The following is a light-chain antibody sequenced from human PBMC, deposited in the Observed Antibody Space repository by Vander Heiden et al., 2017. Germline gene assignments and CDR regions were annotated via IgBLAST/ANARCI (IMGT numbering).Light chain of an antibody. CDR3: QVWGSSAVV. CDR2: RDT. CDR1: NIGSKN. J-gene: IGLJ2*01. Sequence: SYELTQPLSVSVALGQTARVTCGGNNIGSKNVHWYQQKPGQAPVLVIYRDTNRPSGIPERFSGSNSGNTATLTISRAQAGDEADYYCQVWGSSAVVFGGGTKLT. V-gene: IGLV3-9*01.